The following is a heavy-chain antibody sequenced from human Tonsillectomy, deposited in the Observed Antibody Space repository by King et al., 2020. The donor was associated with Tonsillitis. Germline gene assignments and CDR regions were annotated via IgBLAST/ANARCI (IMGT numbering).Heavy chain of an antibody. J-gene: IGHJ4*02. CDR2: ISSDGRNK. CDR3: ACEVHQGVFDY. D-gene: IGHD2-2*01. Sequence: VQLVESGGGVVQPGGSLRLSCAVSEFTFSGMSGFTFSSMHWVRQAPGKGLEWVAVISSDGRNKYYADSVKGRFAISRDNSQNTLYLQMNSLRVEDTAIFYCACEVHQGVFDYWGQGTLVTVSS. V-gene: IGHV3-33*05. CDR1: EFTFSGMSGFTFSS.